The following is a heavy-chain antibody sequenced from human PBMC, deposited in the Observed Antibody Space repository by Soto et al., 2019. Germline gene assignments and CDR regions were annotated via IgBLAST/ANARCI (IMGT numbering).Heavy chain of an antibody. V-gene: IGHV4-59*01. CDR3: AGHRNYYIAGMDF. CDR1: GGSISGYY. Sequence: SETLSLTCTVSGGSISGYYGNWIRQPPGKGLEWIGCIYHSGTTNYNPSLKSRVTISVDTSRNQFSLKLSSVTAADTAVYSCAGHRNYYIAGMDFSGRGTSVTVAS. J-gene: IGHJ6*02. CDR2: IYHSGTT.